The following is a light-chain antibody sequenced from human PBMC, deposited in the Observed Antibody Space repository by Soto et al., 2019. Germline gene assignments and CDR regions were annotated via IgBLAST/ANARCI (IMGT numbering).Light chain of an antibody. CDR1: QSVSSK. CDR2: DAS. Sequence: EIVFTQSPATLSLSPGERATVSCRASQSVSSKLAWYQQRPGQAPRLLIYDASNRATGIPGRFSGSGSGTVFTLTINSLEPVDFAVYYCQQRSSWPRITFGQGTRLEIK. CDR3: QQRSSWPRIT. V-gene: IGKV3-11*01. J-gene: IGKJ5*01.